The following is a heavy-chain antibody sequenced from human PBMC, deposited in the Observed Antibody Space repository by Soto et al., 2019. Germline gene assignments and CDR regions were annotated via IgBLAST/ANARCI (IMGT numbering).Heavy chain of an antibody. D-gene: IGHD2-2*01. V-gene: IGHV3-30*18. J-gene: IGHJ6*02. CDR1: GFTFSSYG. Sequence: PGGSLRLSCAAFGFTFSSYGIHWVSQDPGKGLERVAVISYDGSNKYYADSVKGRFTISRDNSKNTLYLQMNSLRAEDTAVYYCAKGPAIVLVPAAMNYYYGMDVWGQGTTVTVSS. CDR3: AKGPAIVLVPAAMNYYYGMDV. CDR2: ISYDGSNK.